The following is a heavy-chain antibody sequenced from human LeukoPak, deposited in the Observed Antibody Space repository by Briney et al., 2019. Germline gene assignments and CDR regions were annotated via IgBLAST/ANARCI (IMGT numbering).Heavy chain of an antibody. CDR3: VRNHYDSSGYPH. CDR2: ISGNNDNT. J-gene: IGHJ4*02. CDR1: GYTFSTYG. D-gene: IGHD3-22*01. V-gene: IGHV1-18*01. Sequence: GASVKVSCKASGYTFSTYGIGWVRQAPGQGLEWMGWISGNNDNTNYAQKFQGRVTLTADTSTSTAYMDLRSLTSDDTAVYYCVRNHYDSSGYPHWGQGTLVIVSS.